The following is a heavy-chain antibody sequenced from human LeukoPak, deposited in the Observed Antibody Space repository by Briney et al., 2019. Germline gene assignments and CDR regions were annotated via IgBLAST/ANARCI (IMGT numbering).Heavy chain of an antibody. J-gene: IGHJ5*02. Sequence: SETLSLTCTVSGGSISSSSYYWGWIRQPPGKGLEWIGSIYYSGSTYYNPSLKSRVTISVDTSKNQFSLKLSSVTAADTAVYYCAGLWFGELLYNWFDHWGQGTLVTVSS. CDR3: AGLWFGELLYNWFDH. CDR1: GGSISSSSYY. D-gene: IGHD3-10*01. CDR2: IYYSGST. V-gene: IGHV4-39*01.